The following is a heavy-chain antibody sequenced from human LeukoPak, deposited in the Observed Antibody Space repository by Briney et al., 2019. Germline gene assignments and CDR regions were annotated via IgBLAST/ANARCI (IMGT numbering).Heavy chain of an antibody. CDR2: IYASGST. Sequence: SETLSLTCTVSGGSISSGTYYWSWIRQPAGKGLEWIGRIYASGSTNYNPSLKSRVTMSVDMSKNQFSLKLRSVTAADTAVYYCASAQYYESSGIIDYWGQGTLVTVSS. CDR3: ASAQYYESSGIIDY. V-gene: IGHV4-61*02. D-gene: IGHD3-22*01. CDR1: GGSISSGTYY. J-gene: IGHJ4*02.